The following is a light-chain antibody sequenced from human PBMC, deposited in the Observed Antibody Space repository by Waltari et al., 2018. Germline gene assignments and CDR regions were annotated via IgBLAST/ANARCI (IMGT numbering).Light chain of an antibody. CDR2: DTS. CDR3: QQYGTLPAT. Sequence: IVLTQSPGPLSLSPGERATLSCRASQSISKYLAWYQQKPDQAPRLLIYDTSTRAPGIPDRFSGSGSGTDFSLTISRLEPEDFAVYYCQQYGTLPATFGQGTKVELK. V-gene: IGKV3-20*01. CDR1: QSISKY. J-gene: IGKJ1*01.